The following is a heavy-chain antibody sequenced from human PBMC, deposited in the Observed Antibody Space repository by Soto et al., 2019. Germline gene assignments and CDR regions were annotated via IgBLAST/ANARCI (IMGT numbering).Heavy chain of an antibody. V-gene: IGHV1-18*01. CDR1: GYTFTNYA. J-gene: IGHJ2*01. D-gene: IGHD2-15*01. Sequence: QVQLVQSGAEVKKPGASVKVSCQASGYTFTNYAISWVRQAPGQGLEWMGWISASTRNTDQAQNFQGRVTMPIDTSTNTANMELSSLRSDDTAVYSCARCYCSVGSCYACWHFDLWGRGTLVTVSS. CDR2: ISASTRNT. CDR3: ARCYCSVGSCYACWHFDL.